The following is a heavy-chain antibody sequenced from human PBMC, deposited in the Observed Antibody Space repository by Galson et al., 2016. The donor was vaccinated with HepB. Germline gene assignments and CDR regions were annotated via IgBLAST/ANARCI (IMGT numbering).Heavy chain of an antibody. CDR2: IYSSGSP. CDR1: GFTFNSYW. CDR3: ARVPQNNYYSHMDV. Sequence: LRLSCAASGFTFNSYWMTWIRQTPGKGLEWIGYIYSSGSPYYNPSLNSRVSISVDRSKDQLSLSLRSVTSADTAIYYCARVPQNNYYSHMDVWGKGTTVIVSS. J-gene: IGHJ6*03. V-gene: IGHV4-59*01.